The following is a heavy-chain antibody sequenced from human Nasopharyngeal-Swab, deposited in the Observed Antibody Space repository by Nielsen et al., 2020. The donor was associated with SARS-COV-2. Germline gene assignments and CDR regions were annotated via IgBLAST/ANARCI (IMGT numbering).Heavy chain of an antibody. CDR3: ARAYYDFWSGPGYYYYYMDV. D-gene: IGHD3-3*01. Sequence: VRQAPGKGLEWVPVIYSGGSTYYADSVKGRFTISRDNSKNTLYLQMNSLRAEDTAVYYCARAYYDFWSGPGYYYYYMDVWGKGTTVTVSS. V-gene: IGHV3-53*01. J-gene: IGHJ6*03. CDR2: IYSGGST.